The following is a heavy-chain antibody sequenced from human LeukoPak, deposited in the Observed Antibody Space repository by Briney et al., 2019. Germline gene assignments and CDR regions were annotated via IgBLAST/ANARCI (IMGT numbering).Heavy chain of an antibody. Sequence: SETLSLTCTVPGGSLNTISYYWVWIRQAPEKGLEWIGSVYSRGSIYSNPSLRSRVTISLDTSKNQFSLNLSSVTVADTAVYYCARDRLSLGAFDIWGPGTTVIVSS. D-gene: IGHD3-16*01. CDR1: GGSLNTISYY. CDR2: VYSRGSI. CDR3: ARDRLSLGAFDI. J-gene: IGHJ3*02. V-gene: IGHV4-39*07.